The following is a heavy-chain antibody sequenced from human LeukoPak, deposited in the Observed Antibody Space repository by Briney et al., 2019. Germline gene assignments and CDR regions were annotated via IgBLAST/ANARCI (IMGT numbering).Heavy chain of an antibody. CDR3: ARHERVCRTTVCYSSFDP. D-gene: IGHD2-8*01. CDR1: GGSISTTSYY. J-gene: IGHJ5*02. CDR2: IVYSGST. V-gene: IGHV4-39*01. Sequence: SETLSLTCTVSGGSISTTSYYWGWIRQPRGKGLEWIGSIVYSGSTYYNPSLKSRVTISVDTSKNQFSLKLSAVTAADTSVYYCARHERVCRTTVCYSSFDPCGQGTLVTVSS.